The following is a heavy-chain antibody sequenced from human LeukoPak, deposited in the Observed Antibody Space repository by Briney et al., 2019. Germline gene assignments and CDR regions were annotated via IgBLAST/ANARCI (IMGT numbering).Heavy chain of an antibody. Sequence: SETLSLTCTVSGGSIVTGSYYWSWIRQPAGKGLEWIGRIYATGSTNYNPSLKSRVTMSVDTSKKQFSLKLRSVTAADTAVYYCARDPPHYYDSSGYYYEDAFDIWGQGTMVTVSS. CDR3: ARDPPHYYDSSGYYYEDAFDI. CDR1: GGSIVTGSYY. CDR2: IYATGST. V-gene: IGHV4-61*02. J-gene: IGHJ3*02. D-gene: IGHD3-22*01.